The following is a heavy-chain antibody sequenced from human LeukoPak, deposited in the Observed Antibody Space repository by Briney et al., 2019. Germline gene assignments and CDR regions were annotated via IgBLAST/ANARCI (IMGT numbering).Heavy chain of an antibody. CDR3: ARGGRNRYCSSTCCWRVDDWFDP. CDR1: GGSFSGYY. CDR2: INHSGST. Sequence: PSETLSLTCAVYGGSFSGYYWSWIRQPPGKGLEWIGEINHSGSTNYNPSLKSRVTISVDTSKNQFSLKLSSVTAADTTVYYCARGGRNRYCSSTCCWRVDDWFDPWGQGTLVTVSS. D-gene: IGHD2-2*01. J-gene: IGHJ5*02. V-gene: IGHV4-34*01.